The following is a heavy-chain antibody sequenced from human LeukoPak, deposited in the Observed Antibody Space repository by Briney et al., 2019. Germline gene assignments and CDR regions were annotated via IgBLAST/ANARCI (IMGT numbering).Heavy chain of an antibody. CDR2: MSGAGDVA. Sequence: AGGSLRLSCAASGFTFSSYAMNWVRQAPGQGLEWVSSMSGAGDVAHYAESVRGRFTISRDNSRNILYLQMNSLRADDTAIYYCAKLKSALIVVGAWGQGTLVAVSP. J-gene: IGHJ5*02. V-gene: IGHV3-23*01. CDR1: GFTFSSYA. CDR3: AKLKSALIVVGA. D-gene: IGHD1-26*01.